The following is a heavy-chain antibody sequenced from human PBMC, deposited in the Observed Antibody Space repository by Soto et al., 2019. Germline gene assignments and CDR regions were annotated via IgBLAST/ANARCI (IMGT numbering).Heavy chain of an antibody. D-gene: IGHD6-25*01. CDR3: ARQRRGIDY. CDR2: IYYSGST. CDR1: GGSISSYY. V-gene: IGHV4-59*08. Sequence: KPSETLSLTCTVSGGSISSYYWSWIRQPPGKGLEWIGYIYYSGSTNYNPSLKSRVTISVDTSKNQFSLKLSSVTAADTAVYYCARQRRGIDYWGQGTLVTVSS. J-gene: IGHJ4*02.